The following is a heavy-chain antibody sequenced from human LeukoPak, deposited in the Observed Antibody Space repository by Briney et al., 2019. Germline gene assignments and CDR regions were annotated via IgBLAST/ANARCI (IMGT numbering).Heavy chain of an antibody. CDR1: GFTFSSYG. Sequence: PGGSLRLSCAASGFTFSSYGMSWVRQAPGTGLERVAGIGGGGDDILYAESAKGRFIISRDNSKNTVYLEMKSLRAEDTARYYCARDPRRAITVFGVVIGSYFDYWGQGSLVTVSS. V-gene: IGHV3-23*01. D-gene: IGHD3-3*01. CDR2: IGGGGDDI. CDR3: ARDPRRAITVFGVVIGSYFDY. J-gene: IGHJ4*02.